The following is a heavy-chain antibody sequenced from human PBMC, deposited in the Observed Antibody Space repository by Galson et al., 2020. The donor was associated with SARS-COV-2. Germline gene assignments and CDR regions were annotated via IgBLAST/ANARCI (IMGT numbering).Heavy chain of an antibody. CDR3: AKDSHPYYYDSSGYNPNYFDS. CDR2: MNGGGGKT. Sequence: GGSLRLSCATSGFTFNDYDMTWVRQTPGKGLEWVSTMNGGGGKTFYADSVKGRVTVYRDNFKSTLYLQISNLRAEDTAIYYCAKDSHPYYYDSSGYNPNYFDSWGQGTLVTVSS. J-gene: IGHJ4*02. V-gene: IGHV3-23*01. CDR1: GFTFNDYD. D-gene: IGHD3-22*01.